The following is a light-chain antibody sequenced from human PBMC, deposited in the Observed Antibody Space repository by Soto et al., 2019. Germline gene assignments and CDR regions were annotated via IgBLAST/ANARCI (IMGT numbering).Light chain of an antibody. CDR3: AAWDDSLNGLV. V-gene: IGLV2-11*01. J-gene: IGLJ2*01. Sequence: QSALTQPRSVSGSPGQSVTISCTGTSSDVGNYNYVSWYQQYPGKAPKLMIYEVSKRPSGVPDRFSGSKSGNTASLTISGLQSEDEADYYCAAWDDSLNGLVFGGGTKLTVL. CDR2: EVS. CDR1: SSDVGNYNY.